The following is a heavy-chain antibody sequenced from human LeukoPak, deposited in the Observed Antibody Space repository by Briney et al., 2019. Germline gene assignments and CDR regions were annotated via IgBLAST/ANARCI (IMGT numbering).Heavy chain of an antibody. CDR3: ATRGMGTTPHFQY. D-gene: IGHD1-7*01. V-gene: IGHV1-69*13. J-gene: IGHJ4*02. Sequence: ASVKVSCKASGGTFSSYAISWVRQAPGQGLEWMGGIIPIFGTANYAQKFQGRVTITADESTSTAYMELSSLRSEDTAVYYCATRGMGTTPHFQYWGQGTLVTVSS. CDR1: GGTFSSYA. CDR2: IIPIFGTA.